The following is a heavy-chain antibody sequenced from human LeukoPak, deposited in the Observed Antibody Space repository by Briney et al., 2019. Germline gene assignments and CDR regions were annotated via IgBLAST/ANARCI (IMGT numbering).Heavy chain of an antibody. CDR1: GGSIRSYY. Sequence: SETLSLTCTVSGGSIRSYYWSWIRQPPGKGLEWIGSIYYSGSTYYNPSLKSRVTISVDTSKNQFSLKLSSVTAADTAVYYCAREAGVVDYWGQGTLVTVSS. CDR3: AREAGVVDY. CDR2: IYYSGST. V-gene: IGHV4-59*12. D-gene: IGHD2-2*01. J-gene: IGHJ4*02.